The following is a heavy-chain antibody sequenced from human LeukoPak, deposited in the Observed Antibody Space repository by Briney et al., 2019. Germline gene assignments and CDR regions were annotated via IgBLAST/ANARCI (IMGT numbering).Heavy chain of an antibody. D-gene: IGHD3-22*01. Sequence: ASVKVSCKASGYIFTNYYMHWLRQAPGQGLEWVGLISPTGGSTTYAQKFQGRVTMTRDTSTTTVYMEVSSLRSEDTAVYYCARAGYDSSGYYSYWGQGTLVTVSS. CDR1: GYIFTNYY. J-gene: IGHJ4*02. CDR2: ISPTGGST. CDR3: ARAGYDSSGYYSY. V-gene: IGHV1-46*01.